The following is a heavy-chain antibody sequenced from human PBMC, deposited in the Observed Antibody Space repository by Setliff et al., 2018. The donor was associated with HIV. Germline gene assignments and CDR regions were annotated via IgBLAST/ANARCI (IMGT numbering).Heavy chain of an antibody. J-gene: IGHJ5*02. CDR3: ARVWLDRWWFDP. D-gene: IGHD2-2*03. Sequence: ASVKVSCKASGYTFTGYYMTWVRQAPGQGLEWMGWINPNSGGTNYAQKFQGRVTMTRDTSISTAYMELSRLRSDDTAVYDCARVWLDRWWFDPWGQGALVTVSS. V-gene: IGHV1-2*02. CDR2: INPNSGGT. CDR1: GYTFTGYY.